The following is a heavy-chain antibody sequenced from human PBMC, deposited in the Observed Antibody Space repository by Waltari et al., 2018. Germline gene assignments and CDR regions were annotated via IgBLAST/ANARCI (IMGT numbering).Heavy chain of an antibody. D-gene: IGHD3-16*01. Sequence: QVQLQESGPGLVKPSQTLSLTCTVSGGSISSGSYYWSWIRQPAGKGLEWIGRIYTSGSTNYNPSLKSRVTISVDTSKNQFSLKLSSVTAADTAVYYCAGEGGVLPDYYYYMDVWGKGTTVTVSS. J-gene: IGHJ6*03. CDR1: GGSISSGSYY. V-gene: IGHV4-61*02. CDR3: AGEGGVLPDYYYYMDV. CDR2: IYTSGST.